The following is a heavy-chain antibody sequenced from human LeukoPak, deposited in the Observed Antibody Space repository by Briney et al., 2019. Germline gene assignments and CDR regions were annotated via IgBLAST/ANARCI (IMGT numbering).Heavy chain of an antibody. CDR3: ARDNSVRDEAWWFNP. CDR1: GGSISIYR. CDR2: IDTSGNT. Sequence: SETLSLTCTLSGGSISIYRWSWIRQPAGKGLEWMGRIDTSGNTNYNPSLNGRVTMSVDTSKTQFYLNLRSVTAADTAVYYCARDNSVRDEAWWFNPWGHGTLVTVSS. V-gene: IGHV4-4*07. D-gene: IGHD5-24*01. J-gene: IGHJ5*02.